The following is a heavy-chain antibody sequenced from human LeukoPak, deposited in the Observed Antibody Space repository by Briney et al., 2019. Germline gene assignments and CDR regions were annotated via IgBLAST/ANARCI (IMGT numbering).Heavy chain of an antibody. V-gene: IGHV3-30-3*01. D-gene: IGHD3-10*01. CDR2: ISYDGSNK. CDR3: ARDITPDY. J-gene: IGHJ4*02. CDR1: GFTFSSYA. Sequence: GGSLRLSCAASGFTFSSYAMHRVRQAPGKGLEWVAVISYDGSNKYYADSVKGRFTISRDNSKNTLYLQMNSLRAEDTAVYYCARDITPDYWGQGTLVTVSS.